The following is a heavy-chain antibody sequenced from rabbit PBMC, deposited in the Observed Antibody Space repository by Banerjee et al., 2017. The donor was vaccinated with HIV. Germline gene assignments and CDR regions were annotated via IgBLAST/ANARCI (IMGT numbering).Heavy chain of an antibody. Sequence: QSLEESGGGLVKPGGSLALTCKASGFDFSSYYMSWVRQAPGKGLEWIGCIGTASGSTYYASWAKGRFTISKTSSTTVTLQMTSLTGADTATYFCARDPGGSMDLWGQGTLVTVS. V-gene: IGHV1S40*01. J-gene: IGHJ3*01. CDR3: ARDPGGSMDL. CDR2: IGTASGST. D-gene: IGHD2-1*01. CDR1: GFDFSSYY.